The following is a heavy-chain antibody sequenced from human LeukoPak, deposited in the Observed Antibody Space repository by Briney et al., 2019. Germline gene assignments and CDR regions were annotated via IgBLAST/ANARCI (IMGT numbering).Heavy chain of an antibody. CDR1: GYTFTSYG. CDR3: ARAGVWDYDDTSGYHNGAFDI. CDR2: INPNTGGT. J-gene: IGHJ3*02. V-gene: IGHV1-2*02. Sequence: ASVKVSCKASGYTFTSYGISWVRQAPGQGLEWMGWINPNTGGTNYAQKFQGRVTMTRDTSISTAYMELSRLRSGDTAVYYCARAGVWDYDDTSGYHNGAFDIWGQGTMVTVSS. D-gene: IGHD3-22*01.